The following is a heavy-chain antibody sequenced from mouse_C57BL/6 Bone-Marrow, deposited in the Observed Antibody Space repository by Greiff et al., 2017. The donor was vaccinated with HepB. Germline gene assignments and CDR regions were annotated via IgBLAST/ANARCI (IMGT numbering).Heavy chain of an antibody. CDR3: ARIYYDYDAAMDY. Sequence: VQLQQSGPGLVQPSQRLSITCTVSGFSFTSYGVHWVRQSPGKGLEWLGVIWRGGSTDYNAAFMSRLSITKDNSKSQVFFKMNSLQADDTAIYYCARIYYDYDAAMDYWGQGTSVTVSS. CDR1: GFSFTSYG. V-gene: IGHV2-5*01. CDR2: IWRGGST. J-gene: IGHJ4*01. D-gene: IGHD2-4*01.